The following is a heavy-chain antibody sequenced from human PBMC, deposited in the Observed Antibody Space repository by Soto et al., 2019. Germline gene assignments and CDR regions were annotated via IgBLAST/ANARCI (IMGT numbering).Heavy chain of an antibody. CDR1: GGSFSGYY. V-gene: IGHV4-34*01. Sequence: SETLSLTCAVYGGSFSGYYWSWIRQPPGKGLEWIGEINHSGSTNYNPSLKSRVTISVDTSKNQFSLKLSSVTAADTAVYYCARGSDYIWGGYWGQGTLVTVSS. CDR3: ARGSDYIWGGY. CDR2: INHSGST. D-gene: IGHD3-16*01. J-gene: IGHJ4*02.